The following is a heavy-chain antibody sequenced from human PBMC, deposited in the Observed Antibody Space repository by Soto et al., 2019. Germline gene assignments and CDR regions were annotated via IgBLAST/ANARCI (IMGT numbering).Heavy chain of an antibody. J-gene: IGHJ5*02. D-gene: IGHD5-12*01. Sequence: SVKVSCKASGGTFSSYAISWVRQAPGQGLEWMGGIIPIFGTANYAQKFQGRVTITADESTSTAYMELSSLRSEDTAVYYCAREYSGYDYALFWFDPWGQGTLVTVSS. CDR2: IIPIFGTA. CDR3: AREYSGYDYALFWFDP. CDR1: GGTFSSYA. V-gene: IGHV1-69*13.